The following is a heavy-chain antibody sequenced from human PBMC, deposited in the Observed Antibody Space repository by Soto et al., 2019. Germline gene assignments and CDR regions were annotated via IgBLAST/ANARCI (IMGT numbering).Heavy chain of an antibody. CDR1: GFRFSNYG. CDR2: IVADGTGL. V-gene: IGHV3-33*01. CDR3: ARDDDLPDTGLGH. Sequence: QVQLVESGGGVVQPGRSLRLSCAASGFRFSNYGMHWVRQAPGKGLEWLAVIVADGTGLHYADSVRGRFTISRDNSKNTLYLQLNSLGADDTAIYFCARDDDLPDTGLGHWGQGTLVTVSS. J-gene: IGHJ4*02.